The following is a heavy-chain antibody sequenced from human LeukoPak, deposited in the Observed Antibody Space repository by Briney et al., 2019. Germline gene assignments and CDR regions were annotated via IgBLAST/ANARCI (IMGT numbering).Heavy chain of an antibody. CDR2: LSGSGLSK. D-gene: IGHD6-13*01. CDR1: GFTFSSYA. V-gene: IGHV3-23*01. CDR3: AKGISPSSSWTFDY. Sequence: PGGSLRVSCAASGFTFSSYAMNWVRQAPGKGLQWVSALSGSGLSKYYADSVRGRFTISRDNSKNTLYLQMNSLRADDTVIYYCAKGISPSSSWTFDYWGQGTLVTVSS. J-gene: IGHJ4*02.